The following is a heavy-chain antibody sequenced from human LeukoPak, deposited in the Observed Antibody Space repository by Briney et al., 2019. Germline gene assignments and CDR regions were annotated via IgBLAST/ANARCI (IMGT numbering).Heavy chain of an antibody. D-gene: IGHD3-3*01. J-gene: IGHJ4*02. V-gene: IGHV6-1*01. CDR1: WDSVSCNSAA. CDR2: TYYRSKWYN. CDR3: ERWRNAYLDY. Sequence: SQTLSLTCAISWDSVSCNSAAGHWIRQSPSRGLEWLVRTYYRSKWYNDYAVSVKSRITINPHTSKNQFSLQLNSVTPEDTAVYYCERWRNAYLDYWGQGTLVTVSS.